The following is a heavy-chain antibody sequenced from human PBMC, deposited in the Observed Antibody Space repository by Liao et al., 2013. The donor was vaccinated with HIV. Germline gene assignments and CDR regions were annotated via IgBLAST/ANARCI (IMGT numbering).Heavy chain of an antibody. J-gene: IGHJ4*02. D-gene: IGHD4-17*01. Sequence: QVQLQESGPGLVKPSQTLSLTCTVSGGSISSGSYYWSWIRQPAGKGLEWIGRIYTSGSTTYNPSLKSRVTMSVDTSKNQFSLKLSSVTAADTAVYFCARADYGDDASFDYWGQGTLVTVSS. CDR2: IYTSGST. CDR3: ARADYGDDASFDY. CDR1: GGSISSGSYY. V-gene: IGHV4-61*02.